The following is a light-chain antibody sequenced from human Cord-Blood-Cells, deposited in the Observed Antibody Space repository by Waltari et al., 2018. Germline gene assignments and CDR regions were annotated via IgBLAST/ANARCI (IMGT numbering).Light chain of an antibody. CDR1: SSNIGSNY. CDR2: RNN. CDR3: AAWDDSLSVV. J-gene: IGLJ2*01. V-gene: IGLV1-47*01. Sequence: QSVLTQPPSASGTPGQRVTISCSGSSSNIGSNYVYWYQQLPGMAPKLLIYRNNQRPSGVPDRFSVSKSGTSASLAISGLRSEDEADYYCAAWDDSLSVVFGGGTKLTVL.